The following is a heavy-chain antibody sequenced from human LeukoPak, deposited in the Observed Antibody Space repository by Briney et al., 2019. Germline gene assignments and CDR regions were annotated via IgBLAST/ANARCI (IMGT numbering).Heavy chain of an antibody. CDR1: GFTFSTYV. CDR2: ISSNGDNT. J-gene: IGHJ4*02. Sequence: QPGGSLRFSCSVSGFTFSTYVMHGVRQVPGKGLEYVSAISSNGDNTYYADSVKGRFTISRDNSKNTLYLQMSSLRADDTAVYYCVRGTGYWGQGTLVTVSS. CDR3: VRGTGY. V-gene: IGHV3-64D*06.